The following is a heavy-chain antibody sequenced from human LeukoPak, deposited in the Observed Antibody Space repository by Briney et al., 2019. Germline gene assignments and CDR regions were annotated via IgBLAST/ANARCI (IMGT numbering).Heavy chain of an antibody. CDR1: GFTFTTCA. J-gene: IGHJ4*02. Sequence: GGSLRLSCAASGFTFTTCAMGWVRQAPGKGLEWVANIKQDGSEKYYVDSVKGRFTISRDNAKNSLYLQMNSLRAEDTAVFYCARDGTYTDYDPDFDIWGQGTLVTVSS. CDR3: ARDGTYTDYDPDFDI. V-gene: IGHV3-7*04. CDR2: IKQDGSEK. D-gene: IGHD5-12*01.